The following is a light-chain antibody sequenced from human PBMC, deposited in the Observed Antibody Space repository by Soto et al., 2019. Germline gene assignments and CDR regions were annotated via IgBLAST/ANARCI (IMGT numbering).Light chain of an antibody. V-gene: IGKV4-1*01. CDR2: WAS. CDR3: QQYYSAPFT. J-gene: IGKJ4*01. CDR1: QSVLYSSNNDNY. Sequence: DIVMTQSPDSLAVSLGERATINCKSSQSVLYSSNNDNYLAWYQQKPGQPPKLLIYWASTRESGVPDRFSGGGSGTDFTLTISSLQAEDVAVYYCQQYYSAPFTFGGGTKVDI.